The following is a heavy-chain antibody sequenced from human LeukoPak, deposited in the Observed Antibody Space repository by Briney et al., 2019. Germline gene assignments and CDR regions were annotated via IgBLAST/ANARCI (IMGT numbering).Heavy chain of an antibody. CDR2: VNDRGST. J-gene: IGHJ6*03. V-gene: IGHV4-34*01. CDR1: GGSFSGHY. CDR3: ARGVVSGRFGDYYYYMDV. D-gene: IGHD3-16*01. Sequence: SETLCLTCAVYGGSFSGHYWTWIRQPPGKGLQWIGEVNDRGSTNYNPSLKSRLTISEDKSKKQFSLRLPSVTAADTAVYYCARGVVSGRFGDYYYYMDVWGKGDTVSVSS.